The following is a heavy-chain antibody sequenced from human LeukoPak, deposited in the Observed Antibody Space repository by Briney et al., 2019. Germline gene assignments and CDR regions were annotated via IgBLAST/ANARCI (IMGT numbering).Heavy chain of an antibody. CDR1: GYTFTGYY. J-gene: IGHJ4*02. CDR3: ARPFQSITMVRGALWYFDY. V-gene: IGHV1-2*02. Sequence: ASVKVSCKASGYTFTGYYMHWVRQAPGQGLEWMGWIKPNSGGTNYAQKFQGRVTMTRDTSISTAYMELSRLRSDDTAVYYCARPFQSITMVRGALWYFDYWGQGTLVTVSS. D-gene: IGHD3-10*01. CDR2: IKPNSGGT.